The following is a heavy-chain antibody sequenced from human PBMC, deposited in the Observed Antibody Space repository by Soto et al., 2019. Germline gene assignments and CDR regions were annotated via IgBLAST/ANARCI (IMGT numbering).Heavy chain of an antibody. CDR1: GGSFSGYY. V-gene: IGHV4-34*01. Sequence: QVQLQQWGAGLLKPSETLSLTCAVYGGSFSGYYWNWIHQPPGKGLEWIGEINHSGSTNYNPSLKSRVTLSVDTSRSQFSLKLSSVTAAETAVYYCARGWGRIFDYWGQGTLVTVSS. D-gene: IGHD7-27*01. J-gene: IGHJ4*02. CDR2: INHSGST. CDR3: ARGWGRIFDY.